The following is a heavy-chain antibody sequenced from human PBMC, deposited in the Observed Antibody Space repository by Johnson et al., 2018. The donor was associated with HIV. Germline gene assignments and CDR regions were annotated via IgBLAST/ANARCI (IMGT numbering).Heavy chain of an antibody. CDR1: GFSVSSNY. Sequence: EVQLVESGGGLVQPGGSLRLSCAASGFSVSSNYMSWVRQAPGKGLAWVSVIYSGGSTYYADSVKGIFTRSRDNYKNTLYLQMNSLRAEDTAVYYCARDANRYAFDIWGQGTMVTVSS. V-gene: IGHV3-66*01. J-gene: IGHJ3*02. CDR2: IYSGGST. D-gene: IGHD4/OR15-4a*01. CDR3: ARDANRYAFDI.